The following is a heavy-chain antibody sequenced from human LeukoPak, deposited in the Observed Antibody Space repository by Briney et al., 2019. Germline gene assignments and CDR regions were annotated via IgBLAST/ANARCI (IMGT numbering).Heavy chain of an antibody. Sequence: GGSLTLSCAASGFTFSSYAMHWVRQAPGKGLEWVAVISYDGSNKYYADSVKGRFTISRDNSKNTLYLQMNSLGAEDTAVYYCARDREVGATPGYYYYYGMDVWGQGTTVTVSS. CDR3: ARDREVGATPGYYYYYGMDV. CDR1: GFTFSSYA. J-gene: IGHJ6*02. CDR2: ISYDGSNK. D-gene: IGHD1-26*01. V-gene: IGHV3-30-3*01.